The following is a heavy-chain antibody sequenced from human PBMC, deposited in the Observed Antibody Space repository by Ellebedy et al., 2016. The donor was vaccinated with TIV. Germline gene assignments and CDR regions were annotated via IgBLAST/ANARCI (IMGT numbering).Heavy chain of an antibody. CDR3: ARRAGYYFGKEFDY. V-gene: IGHV3-7*01. D-gene: IGHD2/OR15-2a*01. CDR1: GFTFSRHW. CDR2: IKQDASEK. J-gene: IGHJ4*02. Sequence: GGSLRLSXAASGFTFSRHWMSWVRQAPGKGLEWVANIKQDASEKYYVDSVKGRFTISRDNAKNSLYLQMDSLRAEDTAVYYCARRAGYYFGKEFDYWGQGTLVTVSS.